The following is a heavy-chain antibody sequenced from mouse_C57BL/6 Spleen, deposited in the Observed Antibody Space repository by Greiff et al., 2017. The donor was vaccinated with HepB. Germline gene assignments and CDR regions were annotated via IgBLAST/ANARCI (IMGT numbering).Heavy chain of an antibody. Sequence: EVKLVESGGGLVKPGGSLKLSCAASGFTFSDYGMHWVRQAPEKGLEWVAYISSGSSTIYYADTVKGRFTISRDNAKNTPFLQMNSLRSEDTAMYYCARNCDYTDAMDYWGQGTSVTVSS. V-gene: IGHV5-17*01. CDR3: ARNCDYTDAMDY. CDR1: GFTFSDYG. D-gene: IGHD2-4*01. J-gene: IGHJ4*01. CDR2: ISSGSSTI.